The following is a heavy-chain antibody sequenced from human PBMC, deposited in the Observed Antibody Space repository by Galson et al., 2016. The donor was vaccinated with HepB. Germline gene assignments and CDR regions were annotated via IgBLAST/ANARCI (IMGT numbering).Heavy chain of an antibody. Sequence: SCKASGYTFSDYYMHXXRQAXXQGXXXMGXXXPKXXGAXYAQRFRDRVIMTRVTSIRTAYMELSRVTPDDTAVYFCAREGSSYGLYHFFGMDVWGQGTTVTVSS. CDR2: XXPKXXGA. D-gene: IGHD3-16*01. V-gene: IGHV1-2*02. CDR3: AREGSSYGLYHFFGMDV. CDR1: GYTFSDYY. J-gene: IGHJ6*02.